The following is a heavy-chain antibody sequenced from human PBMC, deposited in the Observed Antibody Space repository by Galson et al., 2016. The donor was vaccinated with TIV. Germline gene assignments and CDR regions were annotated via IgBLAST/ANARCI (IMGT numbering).Heavy chain of an antibody. CDR2: VDPDNGET. V-gene: IGHV1-69-2*01. CDR1: GYIFTERF. Sequence: KVSCKVSGYIFTERFIHWVRQAPGERPEWVGRVDPDNGETLYAEKFQGRVTMAADTSGDTAFMELSNLRSEDTAFFYCTTGGGSSGSYYFDFWGLGTLVTVSS. J-gene: IGHJ4*02. CDR3: TTGGGSSGSYYFDF. D-gene: IGHD5-12*01.